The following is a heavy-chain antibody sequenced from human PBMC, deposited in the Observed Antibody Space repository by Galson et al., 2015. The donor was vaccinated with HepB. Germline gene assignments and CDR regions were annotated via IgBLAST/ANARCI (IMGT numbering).Heavy chain of an antibody. CDR2: IRVNANNYAT. D-gene: IGHD2-8*02. J-gene: IGHJ4*02. CDR3: RLRYCTGGCFSSESKGDH. Sequence: SLRLSCAASGFTFSGSAIHWVRQSSGKGLEWVGRIRVNANNYATAYGASMKGRFTISRDDSKNTAYLQMDSLKPDDTAVYYCRLRYCTGGCFSSESKGDHWGQGTLVIVSS. V-gene: IGHV3-73*01. CDR1: GFTFSGSA.